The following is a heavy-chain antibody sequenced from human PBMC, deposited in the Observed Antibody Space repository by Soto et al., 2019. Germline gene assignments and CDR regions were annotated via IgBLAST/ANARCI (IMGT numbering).Heavy chain of an antibody. CDR3: ARGRLKHDSSSFYYFDY. V-gene: IGHV4-34*01. J-gene: IGHJ4*02. D-gene: IGHD6-13*01. CDR1: GGSFSGYY. CDR2: INHSGST. Sequence: PSETLSLTCAVYGGSFSGYYWSWIRQPPGKGLEWIGEINHSGSTNYNPSLKSRVTISVDTSKNQFSLKLSSVTAADTAVYYCARGRLKHDSSSFYYFDYWGQGTLVTVSS.